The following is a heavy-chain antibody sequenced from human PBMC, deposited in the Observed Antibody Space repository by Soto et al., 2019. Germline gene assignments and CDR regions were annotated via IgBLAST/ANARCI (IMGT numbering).Heavy chain of an antibody. D-gene: IGHD3-22*01. CDR2: IWYDGSNK. J-gene: IGHJ4*02. CDR3: ARDFDYYDSSGYLVDY. Sequence: HPGGSLRLACAASGFTFSSYGMHWVRQAPGKGLEWVAVIWYDGSNKYYADSVKGRFTISRDNSKNTLYLQMNSLRAEDTAVYYCARDFDYYDSSGYLVDYWGQGTLVPVSS. V-gene: IGHV3-33*01. CDR1: GFTFSSYG.